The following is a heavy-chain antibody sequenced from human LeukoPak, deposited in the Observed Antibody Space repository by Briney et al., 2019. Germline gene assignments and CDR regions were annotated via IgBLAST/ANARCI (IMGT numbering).Heavy chain of an antibody. V-gene: IGHV4-59*12. CDR2: TYYSGST. D-gene: IGHD5-18*01. CDR1: GGSISSYY. Sequence: PSETLSLTCTVSGGSISSYYWSWIRQPPGKGLEWIGYTYYSGSTNYNPSLKSRVTMSVDTSKNQFSLKLSSVTAADTAVYYCASTSAMVYFDYWGQGTLVTVSS. J-gene: IGHJ4*02. CDR3: ASTSAMVYFDY.